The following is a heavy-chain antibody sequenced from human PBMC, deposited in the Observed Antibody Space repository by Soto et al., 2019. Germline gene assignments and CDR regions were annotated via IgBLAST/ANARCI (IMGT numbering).Heavy chain of an antibody. CDR3: ARSVSP. J-gene: IGHJ5*02. CDR1: GGSISSGGYY. Sequence: QVQLQESVPGLVKPSQTLSLTCTVSGGSISSGGYYWRWTRPHPGKGLVWIEYIYYSGSTYYNPSLKSRRTTAVDTSKHQFALKLSAVTAAATAVYYGARSVSPWGQGTLVTVSS. CDR2: IYYSGST. V-gene: IGHV4-31*03.